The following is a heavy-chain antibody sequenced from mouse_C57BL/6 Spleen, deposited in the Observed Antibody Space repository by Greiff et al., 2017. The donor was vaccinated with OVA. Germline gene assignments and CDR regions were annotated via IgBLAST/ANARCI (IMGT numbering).Heavy chain of an antibody. V-gene: IGHV5-6*01. D-gene: IGHD4-1*01. CDR1: GFTFSSYG. J-gene: IGHJ2*01. CDR3: ARRDWDENYFDY. CDR2: ISSGGSYT. Sequence: EVQLVESGGDLVKPGGSLKLSCAASGFTFSSYGMSWVRQTPDKRLEWVATISSGGSYTYYPDSVKGRFTISRDNAKNTLYLQMSSLKSEDTAMYYCARRDWDENYFDYWGQGTTFTVSS.